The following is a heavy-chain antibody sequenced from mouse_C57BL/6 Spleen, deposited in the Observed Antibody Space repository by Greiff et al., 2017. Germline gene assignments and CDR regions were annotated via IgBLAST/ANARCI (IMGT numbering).Heavy chain of an antibody. CDR2: IYPGDGDT. J-gene: IGHJ3*01. CDR3: ARSDYDYAFAY. CDR1: GYAFSSYW. Sequence: VKLQQSGAELVKPGASVKISCKASGYAFSSYWMNWVKQRPGKGLEWIGQIYPGDGDTNYNGKFKGKATLTADKSSSTAYMQLSSLTSEDSAVYFCARSDYDYAFAYWGQGTLVTVSA. V-gene: IGHV1-80*01. D-gene: IGHD2-4*01.